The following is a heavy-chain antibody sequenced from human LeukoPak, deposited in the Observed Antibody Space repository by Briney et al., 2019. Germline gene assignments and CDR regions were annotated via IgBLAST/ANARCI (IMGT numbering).Heavy chain of an antibody. V-gene: IGHV4-39*01. J-gene: IGHJ4*02. Sequence: SETLSLTCTVSGGSISSSSYYWGWIRQPPGKGLEWIGSIYYSESTYYNPSLKSRVTISVDTSKNQFSLKLSSVTAADTAVYYCARHGTVSMVRGVIKYWGQGTLVTVSS. CDR1: GGSISSSSYY. CDR2: IYYSEST. D-gene: IGHD3-10*01. CDR3: ARHGTVSMVRGVIKY.